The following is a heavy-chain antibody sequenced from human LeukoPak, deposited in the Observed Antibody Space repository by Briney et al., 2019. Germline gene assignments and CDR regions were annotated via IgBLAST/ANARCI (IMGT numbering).Heavy chain of an antibody. V-gene: IGHV3-33*05. Sequence: PGGSLRLSCAASGFTFSSYGMHWVRQAPGKGLEWVAFITYDGSNKYYSDSVRVRFTISRDKSKSTLYLQMNSLRGDDTAVYFCARHYYDSSRYSDYFDHWGQGTLVTVSS. CDR1: GFTFSSYG. D-gene: IGHD3-22*01. J-gene: IGHJ4*02. CDR2: ITYDGSNK. CDR3: ARHYYDSSRYSDYFDH.